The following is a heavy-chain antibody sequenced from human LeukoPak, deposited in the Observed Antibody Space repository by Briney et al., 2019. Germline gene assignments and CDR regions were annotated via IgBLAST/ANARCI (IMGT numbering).Heavy chain of an antibody. D-gene: IGHD2-15*01. CDR1: GGFINNYY. CDR3: ARVVTGFDCSGGSCYDINWFDP. V-gene: IGHV4-59*01. CDR2: IYHSGST. Sequence: SETLSLTCTVSGGFINNYYWSWIRQPPGKGLEWIGDIYHSGSTNYNPSLKSRVTISVDTSKNQFSLKLSSVTAADTAVYYCARVVTGFDCSGGSCYDINWFDPWGQGTLVTVSS. J-gene: IGHJ5*02.